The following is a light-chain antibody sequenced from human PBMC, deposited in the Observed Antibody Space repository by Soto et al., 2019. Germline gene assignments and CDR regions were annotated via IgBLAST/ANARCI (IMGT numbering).Light chain of an antibody. Sequence: EMVLTQSPATLSLSPGERATLSCRASQSVSSSYLAWYQQKPGQAPRLLIYCTSNRATGIPDRFSGSGSGTDFTLTISRLEPEDFAVYYCQQYDSSPPVTFGGGTKVEIK. CDR3: QQYDSSPPVT. CDR1: QSVSSSY. CDR2: CTS. V-gene: IGKV3-20*01. J-gene: IGKJ4*01.